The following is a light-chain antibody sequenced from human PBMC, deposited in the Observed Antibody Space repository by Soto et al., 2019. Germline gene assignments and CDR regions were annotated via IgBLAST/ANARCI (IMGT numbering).Light chain of an antibody. CDR3: QHYNSYSVA. Sequence: DNQVTKCPSTPCGSVEDGVTIGHFARQTISSWLAWYQQKPGKAPELLIYKASTLKSGVPSRFSGSGSGTEFTLTISSLQPDDFATYYCQHYNSYSVAFGQGTKV. V-gene: IGKV1-5*03. CDR1: QTISSW. CDR2: KAS. J-gene: IGKJ1*01.